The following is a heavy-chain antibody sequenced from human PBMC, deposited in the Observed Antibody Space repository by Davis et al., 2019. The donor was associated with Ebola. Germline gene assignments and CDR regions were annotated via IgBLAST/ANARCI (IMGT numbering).Heavy chain of an antibody. CDR1: GGSISSYY. Sequence: MPSETLSLTCTVSGGSISSYYWSWIRQPPGKGLEWTGYIYYSGSTNYNPSLKSRVTISVDTSKNQFSLKLSSVTAADTAVYYCARGAGAGGIWGQGTLVTVSS. J-gene: IGHJ4*02. D-gene: IGHD1-26*01. CDR3: ARGAGAGGI. V-gene: IGHV4-59*01. CDR2: IYYSGST.